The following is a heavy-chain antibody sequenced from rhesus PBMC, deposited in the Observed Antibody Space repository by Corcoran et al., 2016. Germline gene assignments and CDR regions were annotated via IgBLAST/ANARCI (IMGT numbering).Heavy chain of an antibody. CDR1: GFPLSRYV. Sequence: EVQLVETGRGLVQPGGSLRLSCAASGFPLSRYVLSWVRQSPWKGLEWVSGISYTGGSTYYADSVKGRFTISRDNSKNTLSLQMNSLRAEDTAVYYCAKPAAASIDNSLDVWGRGVLVTVSS. D-gene: IGHD6-13*01. J-gene: IGHJ5-2*02. CDR2: ISYTGGST. CDR3: AKPAAASIDNSLDV. V-gene: IGHV3S5*01.